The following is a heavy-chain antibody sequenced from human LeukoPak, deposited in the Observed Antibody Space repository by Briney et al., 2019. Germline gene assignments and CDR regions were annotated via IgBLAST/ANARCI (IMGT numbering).Heavy chain of an antibody. Sequence: GGSLRLSCAASGFTFSNAWMSWVRQAPGKGLEWVSSISSSSSYIYYADSVKGRFTISRDNAKNSLYLQMNSLRAEDTAVYYCARAGTIDYYDYYFDYWGQGTLVTVSS. V-gene: IGHV3-21*01. CDR2: ISSSSSYI. CDR1: GFTFSNAW. D-gene: IGHD3-22*01. CDR3: ARAGTIDYYDYYFDY. J-gene: IGHJ4*02.